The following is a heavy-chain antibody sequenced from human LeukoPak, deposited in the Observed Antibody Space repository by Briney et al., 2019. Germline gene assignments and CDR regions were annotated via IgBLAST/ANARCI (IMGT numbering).Heavy chain of an antibody. CDR2: IIAYNGNT. V-gene: IGHV1-18*01. J-gene: IGHJ5*02. D-gene: IGHD3-3*01. CDR3: ARGEVTIFGVVISWFDP. CDR1: GYTFTNYG. Sequence: ASVKVSCKASGYTFTNYGISWVRQAPGQGLEWMGYIIAYNGNTNYAQNFQGRVTMTTDTSTSTAYMELRSLRSDDTAVYYCARGEVTIFGVVISWFDPWGQGTLVTVSS.